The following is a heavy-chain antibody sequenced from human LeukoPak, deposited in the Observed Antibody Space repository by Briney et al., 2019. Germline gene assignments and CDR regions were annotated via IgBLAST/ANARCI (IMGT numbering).Heavy chain of an antibody. D-gene: IGHD2-2*01. CDR1: GFTVSSNY. CDR2: IYSGGST. Sequence: GGSLRRSCAASGFTVSSNYMSWVRQAPGKGLEWVSVIYSGGSTYYADSVKGRFTISRDNSKNTLYLQMNSLRAEDTAVYYCARGYCSSTSCYGVRGYYFDYWGQGTLVTVSS. CDR3: ARGYCSSTSCYGVRGYYFDY. V-gene: IGHV3-53*01. J-gene: IGHJ4*02.